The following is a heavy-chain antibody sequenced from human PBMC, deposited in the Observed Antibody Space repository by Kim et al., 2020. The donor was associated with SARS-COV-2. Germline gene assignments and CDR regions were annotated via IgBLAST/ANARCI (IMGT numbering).Heavy chain of an antibody. J-gene: IGHJ4*02. Sequence: PKSRVTISVDTAKNQFSLKLSSVTAADTAVYYCARARVGIFGVVTHFDYWGQGTLVTVSS. CDR3: ARARVGIFGVVTHFDY. D-gene: IGHD3-3*01. V-gene: IGHV4-59*01.